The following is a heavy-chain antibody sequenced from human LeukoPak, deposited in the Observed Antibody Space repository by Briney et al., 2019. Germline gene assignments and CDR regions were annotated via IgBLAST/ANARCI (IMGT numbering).Heavy chain of an antibody. CDR3: ARLLYSSSCYFDS. D-gene: IGHD6-13*01. CDR2: IYYSGST. CDR1: GGSISSYY. Sequence: PSETLSLTCTVSGGSISSYYWSWIRQPPGKGLEWIGYIYYSGSTNYNPSLKSRVTISVDTSKNQFSLKLSSVTAADTAVYYYARLLYSSSCYFDSWGQGTLVTVSS. J-gene: IGHJ4*03. V-gene: IGHV4-59*08.